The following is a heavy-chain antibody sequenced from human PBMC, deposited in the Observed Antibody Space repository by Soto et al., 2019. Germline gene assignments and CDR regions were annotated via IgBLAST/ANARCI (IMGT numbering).Heavy chain of an antibody. CDR3: ARAWDYARY. CDR1: GFTLSDYW. J-gene: IGHJ4*02. V-gene: IGHV3-7*01. Sequence: EVQLVESGGGLVQPGGSPRLSCAASGFTLSDYWMTWVRQAPGKGLEWVANIRQDGIEKSYVDSVKGRFTISRDNAKNSLYLQMNSLRAEDTAVYYCARAWDYARYWGQGTLVTVSS. CDR2: IRQDGIEK. D-gene: IGHD4-17*01.